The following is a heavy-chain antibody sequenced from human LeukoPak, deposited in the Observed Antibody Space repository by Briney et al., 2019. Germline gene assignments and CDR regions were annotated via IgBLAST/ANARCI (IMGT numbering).Heavy chain of an antibody. CDR2: IYHSGST. V-gene: IGHV4-38-2*02. CDR1: GYSISSGYY. CDR3: AAYYYDSSGYNYYDY. Sequence: PSETLSLTCTVSGYSISSGYYWGWIRQPPGKGLEWIGSIYHSGSTYYNPSLKSRVTISVDTSKNQFSLKLSSVTAADTAVYYCAAYYYDSSGYNYYDYWGQGTLVTVSS. D-gene: IGHD3-22*01. J-gene: IGHJ4*02.